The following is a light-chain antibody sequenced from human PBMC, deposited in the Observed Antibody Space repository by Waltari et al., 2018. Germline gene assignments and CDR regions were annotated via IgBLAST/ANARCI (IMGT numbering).Light chain of an antibody. V-gene: IGKV1-5*03. CDR1: QTISNW. Sequence: DIQLTQSPSILSASVGNRVTITCRTSQTISNWLAWYQQKSGKAPNLLIYQASSLKSGVPSRFSGSGSGTEFTLTIRSLQPEDFATYYCQKYNNYPYTFGQGTKLEIK. J-gene: IGKJ2*01. CDR2: QAS. CDR3: QKYNNYPYT.